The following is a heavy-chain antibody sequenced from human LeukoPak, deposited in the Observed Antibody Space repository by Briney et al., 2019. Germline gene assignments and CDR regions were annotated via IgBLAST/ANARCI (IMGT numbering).Heavy chain of an antibody. CDR3: ARRSINVWVSNGLDY. V-gene: IGHV4-34*01. CDR2: INHSGST. CDR1: GGSFSGYY. Sequence: SETLSLTCAVYGGSFSGYYWGWIRPPPGKGLEWIGEINHSGSTNYNPSLKSRVTISVDTSKNQFSLKLSSVTAADTAVYYCARRSINVWVSNGLDYWGQGTLVTVSS. J-gene: IGHJ4*02. D-gene: IGHD3-16*01.